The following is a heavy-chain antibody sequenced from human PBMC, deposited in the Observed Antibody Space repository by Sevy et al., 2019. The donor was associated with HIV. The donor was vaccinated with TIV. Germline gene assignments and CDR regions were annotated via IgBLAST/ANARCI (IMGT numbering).Heavy chain of an antibody. Sequence: GESLKISCAASGFTFSDDYMSWIRQAPGKGLEWVSHISSSGSSIYYADSVKGRFTISRDNAKNSLYLQMNSLRAEDTAVYYCAKSGISGGTCAYSWGQGTLVTVSS. J-gene: IGHJ5*02. CDR3: AKSGISGGTCAYS. CDR2: ISSSGSSI. D-gene: IGHD2-15*01. V-gene: IGHV3-11*01. CDR1: GFTFSDDY.